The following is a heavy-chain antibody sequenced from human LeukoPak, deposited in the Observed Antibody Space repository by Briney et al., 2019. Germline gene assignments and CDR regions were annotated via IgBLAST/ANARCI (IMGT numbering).Heavy chain of an antibody. CDR1: GYTFTSYG. CDR2: ISAYNGNT. V-gene: IGHV1-18*01. Sequence: ASVKVSCKASGYTFTSYGITWVRQAPGQGLEWMGWISAYNGNTKYVQKLQGRVTMTTDTSTSTAYMELRSLRSDDTAVYYCARGDSSILYYYYYMDVWGKGTTVTVSS. CDR3: ARGDSSILYYYYYMDV. D-gene: IGHD2-21*01. J-gene: IGHJ6*03.